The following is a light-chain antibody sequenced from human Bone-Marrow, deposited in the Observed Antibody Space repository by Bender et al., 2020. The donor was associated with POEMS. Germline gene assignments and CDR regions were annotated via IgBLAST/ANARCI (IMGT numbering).Light chain of an antibody. CDR3: AAWDAGLSGGV. CDR1: SSDVGGYNF. Sequence: QSALTQPASVSGSPGQSITISCTGTSSDVGGYNFVSWYQQHPGKDPKLIIYDVSNRPSGVFNRFSGAKSGNTASLTISGLQAEGEADYYCAAWDAGLSGGVFGGGSKLSVL. J-gene: IGLJ3*02. CDR2: DVS. V-gene: IGLV2-14*01.